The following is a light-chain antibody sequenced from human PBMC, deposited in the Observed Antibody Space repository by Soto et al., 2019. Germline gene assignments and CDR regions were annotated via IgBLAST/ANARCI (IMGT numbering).Light chain of an antibody. J-gene: IGKJ4*01. Sequence: ETVMTQSPATLSVSPGEGATLSCRASQSVSSNLAWYQQKPGQAPRLLICGASIRATGIPARFSGSGSGTEFPLTISSLQSEDFADYYCQQYNNWPLTFGGGTKVEIK. CDR3: QQYNNWPLT. V-gene: IGKV3D-15*01. CDR1: QSVSSN. CDR2: GAS.